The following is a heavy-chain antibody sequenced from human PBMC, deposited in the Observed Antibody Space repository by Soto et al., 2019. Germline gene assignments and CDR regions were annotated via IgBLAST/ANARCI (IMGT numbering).Heavy chain of an antibody. V-gene: IGHV5-10-1*01. Sequence: PGESLKISCKGSGYSFTSYWISWVRQMPGKGLEWMGRIDPSDSYTNYSPSFQGHVTISADKSISTAYLQWSSLKASDTAMYYCARDDPYSYGPSRFDYWGQGTLVTVSS. D-gene: IGHD5-18*01. CDR3: ARDDPYSYGPSRFDY. J-gene: IGHJ4*02. CDR2: IDPSDSYT. CDR1: GYSFTSYW.